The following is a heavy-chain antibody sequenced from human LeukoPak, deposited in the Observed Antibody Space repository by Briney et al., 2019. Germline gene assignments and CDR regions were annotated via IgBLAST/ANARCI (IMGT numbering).Heavy chain of an antibody. V-gene: IGHV4-4*07. CDR2: IDTSGST. D-gene: IGHD3-22*01. J-gene: IGHJ3*02. Sequence: SETLSLTCTVSGGSMSSYHWSWIRQPAGKGLEWIGRIDTSGSTNYNFSLKSRVTMSIDTSKNHFSLKLRSVTAADTAVYYCARYVVRNAFDIWGQGTMVTVSS. CDR1: GGSMSSYH. CDR3: ARYVVRNAFDI.